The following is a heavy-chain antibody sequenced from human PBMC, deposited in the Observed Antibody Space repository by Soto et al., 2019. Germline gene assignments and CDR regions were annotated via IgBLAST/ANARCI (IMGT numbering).Heavy chain of an antibody. CDR3: ARYRICSSTSCQDDAFDI. J-gene: IGHJ3*02. V-gene: IGHV1-2*04. D-gene: IGHD2-2*01. CDR2: INPNSGGT. CDR1: GYTFTGYY. Sequence: GASVKVSCKASGYTFTGYYMHWVRQAPGQGLEWMGWINPNSGGTNYAQKFQGWVTMTRDTSISTAYMELSRLRSDDTAVYYCARYRICSSTSCQDDAFDIWGQGTMVTVSS.